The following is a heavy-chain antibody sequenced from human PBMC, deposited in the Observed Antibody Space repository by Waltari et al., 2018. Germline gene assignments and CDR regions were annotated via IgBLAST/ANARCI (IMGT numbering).Heavy chain of an antibody. J-gene: IGHJ4*02. CDR1: GYSIRSGYY. CDR3: ARQPVTTLWYFDY. CDR2: SYHSGST. Sequence: QVQLQESGPGLVKPSETLSLPCAVSGYSIRSGYYWGWNRQPPGKGLEWIGGSYHSGSTYYNPSLKSRVTISVDTSKNQFSLKLSSVTAADTAVYYCARQPVTTLWYFDYWGQGTLVTVSS. D-gene: IGHD4-17*01. V-gene: IGHV4-38-2*01.